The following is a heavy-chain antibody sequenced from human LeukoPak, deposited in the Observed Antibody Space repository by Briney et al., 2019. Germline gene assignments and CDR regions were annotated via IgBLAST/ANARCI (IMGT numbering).Heavy chain of an antibody. CDR2: ISYDGSNK. V-gene: IGHV3-30-3*01. D-gene: IGHD3-22*01. CDR3: ASNNRHEVVAAIDYYFDY. J-gene: IGHJ4*02. CDR1: GFTFSSYA. Sequence: GGSLRLSCAASGFTFSSYAMHWVRQAPGKGLEWVAVISYDGSNKYYADSVKGRFTISRDNSKNTLYLQMNSLRAEDTAVYYCASNNRHEVVAAIDYYFDYWGQGTLVTVSS.